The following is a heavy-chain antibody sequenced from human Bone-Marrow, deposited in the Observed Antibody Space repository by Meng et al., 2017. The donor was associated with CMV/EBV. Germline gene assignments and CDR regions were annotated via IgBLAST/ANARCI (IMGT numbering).Heavy chain of an antibody. CDR3: ARIDCSSTSCYAYMNGMDV. Sequence: SVKVSCKASGYTFTSYGISWVRQAPGQGLEWMGWIIPILGIANYAQKFQGRVTITADKSTSTAYMELSSLRSGDTAVYYCARIDCSSTSCYAYMNGMDVWGQGTTVTV. D-gene: IGHD2-2*01. V-gene: IGHV1-69*10. CDR2: IIPILGIA. J-gene: IGHJ6*02. CDR1: GYTFTSYG.